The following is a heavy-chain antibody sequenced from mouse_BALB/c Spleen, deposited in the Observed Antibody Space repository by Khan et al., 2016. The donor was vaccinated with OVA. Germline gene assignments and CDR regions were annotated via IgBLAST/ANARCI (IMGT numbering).Heavy chain of an antibody. J-gene: IGHJ3*01. D-gene: IGHD2-2*01. V-gene: IGHV1-18*01. CDR1: GYTFTDYI. CDR2: INPNNGGT. CDR3: ARHGYGEFAY. Sequence: VRLQQSGHELVKPGASVKIPCKASGYTFTDYIIDWVKQSLGESLEWIGDINPNNGGTIYNQKFKGKATLTVDKSSSTAYMELRSLTSEDTAVYYCARHGYGEFAYWSQRTLVTVSA.